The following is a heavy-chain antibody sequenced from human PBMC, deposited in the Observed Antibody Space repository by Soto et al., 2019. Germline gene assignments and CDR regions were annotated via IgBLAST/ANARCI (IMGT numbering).Heavy chain of an antibody. D-gene: IGHD2-2*01. CDR1: GGTFSSHC. CDR2: IIPIFGTE. V-gene: IGHV1-69*01. J-gene: IGHJ6*02. CDR3: STSVYCSTTRCYYYYGLDV. Sequence: QVQLVQSGAEVKKPGSSVKVSCKVSGGTFSSHCINWVRQAPGQGPEWMGGIIPIFGTENYAQKFQGRVTLTADESTSTAYMELSSLTSEDTALYYCSTSVYCSTTRCYYYYGLDVWGQGTTVIVSS.